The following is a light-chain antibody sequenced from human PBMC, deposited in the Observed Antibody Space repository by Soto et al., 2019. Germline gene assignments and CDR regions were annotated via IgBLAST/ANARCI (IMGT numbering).Light chain of an antibody. J-gene: IGKJ1*01. CDR2: KAS. CDR3: LQYRSHSLT. V-gene: IGKV4-1*01. Sequence: DIVMTQSPDSLAASLGERATIHCKSSQSVXYSSNNKNYVAWVQQKPGKAPKLLSYKASTLKRVVSSRFSGSGSGTEFTLTISRLQPDDVATYYCLQYRSHSLTFGQGTKV. CDR1: QSVXYSSNNKNY.